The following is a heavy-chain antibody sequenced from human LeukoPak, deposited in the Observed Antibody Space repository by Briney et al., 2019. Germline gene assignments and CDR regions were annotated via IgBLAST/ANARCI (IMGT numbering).Heavy chain of an antibody. J-gene: IGHJ4*02. V-gene: IGHV5-51*01. Sequence: GESLKISCKGSGYSFTSYWIGWVRQMPGKGLGWMGIIYPGDSDTRYSTSFQGQVTISADKSISTVYLQWSSLKASDTAMYYCATGSIFGVITLDYWGPGTLVTVSS. CDR3: ATGSIFGVITLDY. D-gene: IGHD3-3*01. CDR2: IYPGDSDT. CDR1: GYSFTSYW.